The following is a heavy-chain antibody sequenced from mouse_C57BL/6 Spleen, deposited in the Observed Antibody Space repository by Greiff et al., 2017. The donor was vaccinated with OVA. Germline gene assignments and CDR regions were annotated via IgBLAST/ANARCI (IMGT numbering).Heavy chain of an antibody. CDR3: VRQSGDGRAY. CDR1: GFSFNTYA. J-gene: IGHJ3*01. D-gene: IGHD1-1*01. Sequence: EVNLVESGGGLVQPKGSLKLSCAASGFSFNTYAMNWVRQAPGKGLEWVARIRSKSNNYATYYADSVKDRFTISRDDSESMLYLQMNNLKTEDTAMYYCVRQSGDGRAYWGQGTLVTVSA. CDR2: IRSKSNNYAT. V-gene: IGHV10-1*01.